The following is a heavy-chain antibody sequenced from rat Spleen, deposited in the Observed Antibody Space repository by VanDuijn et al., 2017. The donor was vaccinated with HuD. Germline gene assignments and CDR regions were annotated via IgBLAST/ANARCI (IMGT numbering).Heavy chain of an antibody. Sequence: QVQLKESGPGLVQPSETLSLTCTVSGFSLTSYSVSWVRQPSGKGPEWMGRMWYDGDTAYNSALKSRLSISRDTSKNQVFLKMNSLQTEDTAMYFCARPNNPYWYFDFWGPGTMVTVSS. CDR3: ARPNNPYWYFDF. D-gene: IGHD1-10*01. CDR2: MWYDGDT. CDR1: GFSLTSYS. J-gene: IGHJ1*01. V-gene: IGHV2-34*01.